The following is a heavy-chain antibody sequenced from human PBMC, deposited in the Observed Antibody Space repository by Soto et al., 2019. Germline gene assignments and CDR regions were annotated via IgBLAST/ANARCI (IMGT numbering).Heavy chain of an antibody. V-gene: IGHV1-69*13. D-gene: IGHD3-10*01. CDR2: IIPIFGTA. Sequence: SVKVSCKASGGTFSSYAISWVRQAPGQGLEWMGGIIPIFGTANYAQKFQGRVTITADESTGTAYMELSSLRSEDTAVYYCARDLTGAANRYYYYGMDVWGQGTTVTVSS. CDR3: ARDLTGAANRYYYYGMDV. CDR1: GGTFSSYA. J-gene: IGHJ6*02.